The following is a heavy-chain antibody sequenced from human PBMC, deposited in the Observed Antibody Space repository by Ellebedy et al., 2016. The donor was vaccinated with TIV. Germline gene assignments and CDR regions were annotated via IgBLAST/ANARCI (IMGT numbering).Heavy chain of an antibody. D-gene: IGHD3/OR15-3a*01. CDR2: ISANGGTT. V-gene: IGHV3-23*01. CDR1: GFTFSTYP. CDR3: ARRSTDFAFDS. J-gene: IGHJ4*02. Sequence: GESLKISCAASGFTFSTYPMTWVRQAPGKGLEWVSIISANGGTTYYADSVKGRFTISRDNSKNTLFLQMSSLRAEDTAVYFCARRSTDFAFDSWGQGTPVTVSS.